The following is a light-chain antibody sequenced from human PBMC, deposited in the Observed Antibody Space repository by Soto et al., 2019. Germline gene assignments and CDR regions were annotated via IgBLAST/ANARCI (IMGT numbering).Light chain of an antibody. Sequence: DIQMTQSPSSLSASVGDRVTITCQASQDISNSLNWYQQKPGKAPKLRIYDASNLETGVPSRVSGGGSGTDFTLTISSLQPEDIATYDCQQYDSFPMTFGQGTRLEIK. CDR2: DAS. CDR3: QQYDSFPMT. CDR1: QDISNS. J-gene: IGKJ5*01. V-gene: IGKV1-33*01.